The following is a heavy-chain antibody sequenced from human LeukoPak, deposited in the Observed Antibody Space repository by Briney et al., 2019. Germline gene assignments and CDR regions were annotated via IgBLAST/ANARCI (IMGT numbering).Heavy chain of an antibody. CDR1: GGSISSYY. D-gene: IGHD5-18*01. CDR2: IYYSGST. J-gene: IGHJ3*02. Sequence: PSETLSLTCTVSGGSISSYYWSWIRQPPGKGLEWIGYIYYSGSTNYNPSLKSRVTISVDTSKNQFSLKLSSVTAADTAVYYCARSGYSYDYAFDIWAQGTMVTVSS. V-gene: IGHV4-59*01. CDR3: ARSGYSYDYAFDI.